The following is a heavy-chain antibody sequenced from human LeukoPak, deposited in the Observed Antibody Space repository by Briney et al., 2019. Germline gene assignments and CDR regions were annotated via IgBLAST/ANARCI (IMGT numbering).Heavy chain of an antibody. J-gene: IGHJ4*02. D-gene: IGHD5-12*01. Sequence: ASVKVSCKASGYIFTNFGISWVRQARGQGLEWMGWISGYNGNTKYVQKFQGRVTMTRDMSTSTVYMELSSLRSEDTAVYYCARDSGYPGNPTDYWGQGTLVTVSS. V-gene: IGHV1-18*01. CDR2: ISGYNGNT. CDR3: ARDSGYPGNPTDY. CDR1: GYIFTNFG.